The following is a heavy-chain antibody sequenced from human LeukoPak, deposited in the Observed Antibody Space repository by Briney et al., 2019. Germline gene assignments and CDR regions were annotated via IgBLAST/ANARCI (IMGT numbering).Heavy chain of an antibody. CDR1: GYTFTGYY. J-gene: IGHJ4*02. V-gene: IGHV1-2*04. Sequence: GASVKVSCKASGYTFTGYYMHWVRQAPGQGLEWMGWINPNSGGTNYAQKFQGWVTMTRDTSISTAYMELSRLRSDDTAVYYCARASGIAVAGTQPVYYFDYWGQGTLVTVSS. CDR2: INPNSGGT. D-gene: IGHD6-19*01. CDR3: ARASGIAVAGTQPVYYFDY.